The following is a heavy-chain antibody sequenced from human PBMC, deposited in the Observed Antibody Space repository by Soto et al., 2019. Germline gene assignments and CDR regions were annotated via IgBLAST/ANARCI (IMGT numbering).Heavy chain of an antibody. CDR1: GFTFSSYE. V-gene: IGHV3-48*03. Sequence: EVQLVESGGGLVQPRGSLRLSCAASGFTFSSYEMNWVRQAPGKGLEWVSYISSSGSSISYADSVKGRFTVSRDNAKNSLYLQMNSLRAEDTAVYYCVRERGLSSYYGMDVWGQGTTVTVSS. J-gene: IGHJ6*02. D-gene: IGHD3-10*01. CDR3: VRERGLSSYYGMDV. CDR2: ISSSGSSI.